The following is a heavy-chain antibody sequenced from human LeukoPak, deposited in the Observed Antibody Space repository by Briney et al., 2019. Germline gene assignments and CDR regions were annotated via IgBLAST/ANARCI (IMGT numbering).Heavy chain of an antibody. CDR2: IFHSGST. CDR3: ARGYSDYPYFFDS. Sequence: SQTLSLTCAVSGDSISSGTYSWHWIRQPPGKGLEWVGYIFHSGSTYHSPSLKSRVTISVDTSQTQFSLKLSSVTAADTAMYYCARGYSDYPYFFDSWGQGALVTVSS. CDR1: GDSISSGTYS. J-gene: IGHJ4*02. V-gene: IGHV4-30-2*01. D-gene: IGHD5-12*01.